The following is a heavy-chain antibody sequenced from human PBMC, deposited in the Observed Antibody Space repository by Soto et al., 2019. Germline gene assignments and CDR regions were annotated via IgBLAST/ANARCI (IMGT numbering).Heavy chain of an antibody. V-gene: IGHV3-21*01. CDR3: ARATVTTSWYFDL. Sequence: EVQLVESGGGLVKPGGSLRLSCAASGFPFSSYSMNWVRQAPGKGLEWVSSISSSSSYIYYADSVKGRFTISRDNAKNSLYLQMNSLRAEDTAVYYCARATVTTSWYFDLWGRGTLVTVSS. CDR1: GFPFSSYS. J-gene: IGHJ2*01. D-gene: IGHD4-17*01. CDR2: ISSSSSYI.